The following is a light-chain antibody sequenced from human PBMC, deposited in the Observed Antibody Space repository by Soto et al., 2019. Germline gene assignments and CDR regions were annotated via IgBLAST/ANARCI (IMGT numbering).Light chain of an antibody. CDR1: HLGRDS. CDR2: ADS. V-gene: IGLV3-21*02. CDR3: QVWDGSHNPPAV. J-gene: IGLJ1*01. Sequence: SYVLTPPPSVSVAPGQTARITCGRTHLGRDSVHWYQHKPGQAPVLVVYADSDRPSGIPERFSGSNSGNTAALTISRVEAGDEADYYCQVWDGSHNPPAVFGSGTKVTVL.